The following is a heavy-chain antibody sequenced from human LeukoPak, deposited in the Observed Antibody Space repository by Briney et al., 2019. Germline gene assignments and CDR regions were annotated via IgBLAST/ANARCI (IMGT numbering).Heavy chain of an antibody. CDR3: AKGWPIAGDIKDWFDS. J-gene: IGHJ5*01. V-gene: IGHV3-23*01. Sequence: GGSLRLSCGASGFSFSSYAMSWVRQAPGKGPEWVSAISATGDSTYYADSVKGRLTISRDNSKSTLDLQMNSLRAEDTAVYYCAKGWPIAGDIKDWFDSWGQGTLVTVSS. CDR2: ISATGDST. CDR1: GFSFSSYA. D-gene: IGHD6-13*01.